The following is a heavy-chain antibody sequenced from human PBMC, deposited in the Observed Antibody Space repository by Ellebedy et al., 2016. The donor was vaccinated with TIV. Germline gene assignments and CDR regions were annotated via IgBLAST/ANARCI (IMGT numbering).Heavy chain of an antibody. CDR3: ARLGYCRSNWCLPDF. CDR2: IHSSGGP. D-gene: IGHD2-2*01. J-gene: IGHJ4*02. CDR1: GGSISSYY. V-gene: IGHV4-59*08. Sequence: MPSETLSLTCTVSGGSISSYYWSWVRQPPGKGLEWIGNIHSSGGPDYIPSLKSRLTISVDTSKNQFSLRLSSVTAADTAVYFCARLGYCRSNWCLPDFWGRGALVTVSS.